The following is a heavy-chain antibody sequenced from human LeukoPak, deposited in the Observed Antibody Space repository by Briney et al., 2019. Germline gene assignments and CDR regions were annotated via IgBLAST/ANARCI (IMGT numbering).Heavy chain of an antibody. Sequence: PSGTLSLTCTVSGGSISSSSYYWGWIRQPPGKGLEWIGYIYHSGSTYYNPSLKSRVTISVDRSKNQFSLKLSSVTAADTAVYYCASLGGVRGDYWGQGTLVTVSS. J-gene: IGHJ4*02. CDR3: ASLGGVRGDY. D-gene: IGHD3-10*01. V-gene: IGHV4-30-2*01. CDR1: GGSISSSSYY. CDR2: IYHSGST.